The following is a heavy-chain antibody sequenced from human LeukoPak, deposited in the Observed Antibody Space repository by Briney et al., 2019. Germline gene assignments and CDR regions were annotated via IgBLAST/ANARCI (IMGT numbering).Heavy chain of an antibody. Sequence: GGSLRLSCEVSGFTFSNYEMNWVRQAPGKGLEWVSYISSSGSTIYYADSVKGRFTISRDNAKNSLFLQMNSLRAEDTAVYYCARDRYSGSYPLDYWGQGTLVTVSS. CDR3: ARDRYSGSYPLDY. J-gene: IGHJ4*02. V-gene: IGHV3-48*03. D-gene: IGHD1-26*01. CDR1: GFTFSNYE. CDR2: ISSSGSTI.